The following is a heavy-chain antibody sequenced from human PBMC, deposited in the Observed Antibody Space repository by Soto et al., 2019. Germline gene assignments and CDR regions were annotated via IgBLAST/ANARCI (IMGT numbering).Heavy chain of an antibody. CDR2: INPVSGDT. V-gene: IGHV1-2*02. CDR3: VRASGDIDLDY. J-gene: IGHJ4*02. D-gene: IGHD7-27*01. Sequence: ASVKVSCKASGDTFIAYYIHWVRPAPGQGLEWMGWINPVSGDTKIPQKFQGRVTLPSDTYIRTANMELGNLRDDGRAMYYCVRASGDIDLDYWGQGTLVTVSS. CDR1: GDTFIAYY.